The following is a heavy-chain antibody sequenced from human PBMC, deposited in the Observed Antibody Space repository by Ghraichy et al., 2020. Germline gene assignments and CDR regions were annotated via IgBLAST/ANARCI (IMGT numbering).Heavy chain of an antibody. V-gene: IGHV3-48*02. Sequence: GESLNISRVGSGFTLSSYNMNWVRQSPGKGLEWVSYITSSSRSIFYADSVKGRFTISRDNAQNSLYLQMNSLRDEDTAVYYCARASTVVRFYYYDGMDVWGQGTTVTVSS. CDR1: GFTLSSYN. D-gene: IGHD4-23*01. CDR3: ARASTVVRFYYYDGMDV. J-gene: IGHJ6*02. CDR2: ITSSSRSI.